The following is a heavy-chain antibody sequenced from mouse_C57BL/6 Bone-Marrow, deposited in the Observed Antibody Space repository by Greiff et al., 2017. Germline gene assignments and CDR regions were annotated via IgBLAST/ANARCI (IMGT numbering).Heavy chain of an antibody. D-gene: IGHD1-1*02. CDR2: IRSKSNNYAT. CDR3: VGGYFDY. Sequence: EVKLVESGGGLVQPKGSLKLSCAASGFSFNTYAMNWVRQAPGKGLEWVARIRSKSNNYATYYADSVKDRFTISIDDSASMLYLQMKNLKTADTAMYYCVGGYFDYWGQGTTLTVSS. V-gene: IGHV10-1*01. J-gene: IGHJ2*01. CDR1: GFSFNTYA.